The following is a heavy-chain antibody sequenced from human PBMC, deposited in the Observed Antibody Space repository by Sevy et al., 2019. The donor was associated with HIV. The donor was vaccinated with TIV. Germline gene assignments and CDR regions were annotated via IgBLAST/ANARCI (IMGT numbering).Heavy chain of an antibody. J-gene: IGHJ1*01. CDR1: GFTFSKAW. Sequence: GGSLRLSCAASGFTFSKAWMSWVRQAPGKGLEWVGRIKSKTDGGTTDYAAPVKGRFTISRDDSKNTLSVQMNSLKIXXXXXXXXXXXXXVRFQHWGQGTLVTVSS. V-gene: IGHV3-15*01. CDR2: IKSKTDGGTT. CDR3: XXXXXVRFQH. D-gene: IGHD1-1*01.